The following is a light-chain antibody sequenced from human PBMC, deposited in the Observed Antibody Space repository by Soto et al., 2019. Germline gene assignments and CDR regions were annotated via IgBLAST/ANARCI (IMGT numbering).Light chain of an antibody. V-gene: IGKV3-15*01. CDR1: QSVSSN. CDR3: QQYNTWPPWGT. J-gene: IGKJ2*01. CDR2: GAS. Sequence: EIVMTQSPATLSVSPGERATLSCRASQSVSSNLAWYQQKPGQAPRLLIYGASTRATGIPARFSGSGSGTDFPLTISSLQSEDFAVYYCQQYNTWPPWGTFGQGTKLEIK.